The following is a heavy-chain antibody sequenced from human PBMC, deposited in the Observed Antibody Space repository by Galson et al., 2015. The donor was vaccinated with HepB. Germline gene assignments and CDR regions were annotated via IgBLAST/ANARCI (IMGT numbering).Heavy chain of an antibody. CDR3: ARGDLSGSKYADLTY. D-gene: IGHD1-26*01. J-gene: IGHJ4*02. CDR2: INGDGSST. Sequence: SLRLSCAASGFTFSNYRMHWVRQVPGKGLVWVSRINGDGSSTSYADSVKGRFTISRDNAKNTLYLQMNSLRAEDMAVYYCARGDLSGSKYADLTYWGQGTLVTVSS. V-gene: IGHV3-74*01. CDR1: GFTFSNYR.